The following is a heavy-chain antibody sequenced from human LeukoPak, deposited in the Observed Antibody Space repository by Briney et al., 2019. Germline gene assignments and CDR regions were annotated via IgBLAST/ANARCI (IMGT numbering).Heavy chain of an antibody. J-gene: IGHJ1*01. CDR3: ARGPLYSSNWYDYFQH. CDR2: ISTYNGNT. V-gene: IGHV1-18*01. CDR1: GGTFSSYA. Sequence: ASVKVSCKASGGTFSSYAISWVRQAPGQGLEWMGWISTYNGNTNYAQKLQGRVTMTTDTSTSTAYMELRSLRSDDTAVYYCARGPLYSSNWYDYFQHWGQGTLVTVSS. D-gene: IGHD6-13*01.